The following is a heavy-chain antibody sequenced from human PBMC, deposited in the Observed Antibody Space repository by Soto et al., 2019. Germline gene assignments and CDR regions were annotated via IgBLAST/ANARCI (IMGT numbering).Heavy chain of an antibody. CDR3: ARDRRNRYIWGSYRAFRLDY. CDR1: GYTFTSYA. V-gene: IGHV1-3*01. Sequence: GASVKVSCKASGYTFTSYAMHWVRQAPGQRLEWMGWINAGNGNTKYSQKFQGRVTITRDTSASTAYMELSSLRSEDTAVYYCARDRRNRYIWGSYRAFRLDYWGQGTLVTVSS. CDR2: INAGNGNT. D-gene: IGHD3-16*02. J-gene: IGHJ4*02.